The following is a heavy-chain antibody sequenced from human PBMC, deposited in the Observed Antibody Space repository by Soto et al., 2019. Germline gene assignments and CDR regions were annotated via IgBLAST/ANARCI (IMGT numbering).Heavy chain of an antibody. V-gene: IGHV3-7*01. CDR3: ARDSGGSLDY. D-gene: IGHD1-26*01. CDR1: GFTFISYW. CDR2: IKQDESVR. Sequence: GGSLRLSCAASGFTFISYWMAWVRQAPGKGPEWVTNIKQDESVRQYVDSVKGRFTISRDNARNSLYLQMNALRVEDTAVYYCARDSGGSLDYWGQGMLVTVSS. J-gene: IGHJ4*02.